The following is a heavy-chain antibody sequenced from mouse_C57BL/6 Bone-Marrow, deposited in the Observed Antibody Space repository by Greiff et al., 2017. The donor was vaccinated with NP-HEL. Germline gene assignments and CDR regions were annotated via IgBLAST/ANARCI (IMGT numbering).Heavy chain of an antibody. Sequence: QVQRKEDGPELVKPGASVKISCKASGYAFSSSWMNWVKQRPGRGLEWIGRIYPGDGDTNYNGKFKGKATLTADKSSSTAYMQLSSLTSEDSAVYFCARSDYYGSRGYFDVWGTGTTVTVSS. V-gene: IGHV1-82*01. J-gene: IGHJ1*03. D-gene: IGHD1-1*01. CDR2: IYPGDGDT. CDR1: GYAFSSSW. CDR3: ARSDYYGSRGYFDV.